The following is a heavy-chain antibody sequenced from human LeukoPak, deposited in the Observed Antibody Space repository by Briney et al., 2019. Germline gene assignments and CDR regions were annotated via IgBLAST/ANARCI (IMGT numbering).Heavy chain of an antibody. D-gene: IGHD3-10*02. Sequence: GGSLRLSCAASGFTFSGYGMHWVRQAPGKGLEWVAGISYDGSNKYYADSVKGRFTISRDDSKNTLYLQMNSLRAEDTAVYYCAELGITMIGGVWGKGTTVTISS. CDR2: ISYDGSNK. CDR3: AELGITMIGGV. V-gene: IGHV3-30*18. CDR1: GFTFSGYG. J-gene: IGHJ6*04.